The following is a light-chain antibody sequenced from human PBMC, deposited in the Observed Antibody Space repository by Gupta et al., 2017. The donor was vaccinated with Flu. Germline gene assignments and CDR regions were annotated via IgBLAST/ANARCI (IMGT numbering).Light chain of an antibody. J-gene: IGLJ1*01. CDR1: SSDVGGYNY. V-gene: IGLV2-14*01. CDR2: EVS. CDR3: SSYTSSLYV. Sequence: QSALTQPASVSGSPGQSIPISCTGTSSDVGGYNYVSWYQQHPGKAPKLMIYEVSNRPSGVSNRFSGSKSGNTASLTISGLQAEDEADYYCSSYTSSLYVFGTGTKVTVL.